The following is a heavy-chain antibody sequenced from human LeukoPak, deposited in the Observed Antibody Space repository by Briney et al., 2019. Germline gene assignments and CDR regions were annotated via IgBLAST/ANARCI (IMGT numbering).Heavy chain of an antibody. V-gene: IGHV4-31*03. Sequence: SQTLSLTCTVSGGSISSGGYYWSWIRQHPGKGLEWIGYIYYSGSTYYNPSLKSRVTISVDTSKNQFSLKLSSVTAADTAVYYCARGDLPTTYFDYWGQGTLVTVSS. CDR1: GGSISSGGYY. CDR2: IYYSGST. D-gene: IGHD1-1*01. CDR3: ARGDLPTTYFDY. J-gene: IGHJ4*02.